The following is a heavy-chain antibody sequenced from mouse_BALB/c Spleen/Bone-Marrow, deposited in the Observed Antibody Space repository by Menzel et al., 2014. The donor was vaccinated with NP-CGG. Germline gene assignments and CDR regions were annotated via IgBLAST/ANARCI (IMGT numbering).Heavy chain of an antibody. CDR2: INPRNTYS. V-gene: IGHV1-4*01. D-gene: IGHD2-3*01. Sequence: VQLQQSGAELARPGASVKMSCKASGYSFTSYTMHWVKQRPGQGLEWIAFINPRNTYSDYNQKFKDRATLTADKSSSPASMQLSSLTSEDSAVFYCPREGTYECCYSHLDYWGQGAPPTISS. J-gene: IGHJ2*01. CDR3: PREGTYECCYSHLDY. CDR1: GYSFTSYT.